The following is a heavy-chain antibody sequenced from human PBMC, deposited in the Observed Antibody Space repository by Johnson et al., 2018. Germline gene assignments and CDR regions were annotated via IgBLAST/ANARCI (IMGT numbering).Heavy chain of an antibody. D-gene: IGHD6-13*01. J-gene: IGHJ6*02. CDR3: ARGEQLKEPYYSYHGMDV. V-gene: IGHV3-13*01. CDR2: IGTAGDT. CDR1: GFTFSSYD. Sequence: VQLVQSGGGLVQPGGSLRLSCVASGFTFSSYDMHWVRQATGKGLEWVSAIGTAGDTYYPGSVKGRFTNSRENAKNSFYLQMNSLRDEDTAVYSCARGEQLKEPYYSYHGMDVWGQGTTVTVSS.